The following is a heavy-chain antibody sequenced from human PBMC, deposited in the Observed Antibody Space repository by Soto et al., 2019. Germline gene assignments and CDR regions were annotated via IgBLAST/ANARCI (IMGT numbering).Heavy chain of an antibody. V-gene: IGHV4-34*01. CDR3: ARPGSSTSCCNWFDP. CDR2: INHSGST. D-gene: IGHD2-2*01. J-gene: IGHJ5*02. CDR1: GGSFSGYY. Sequence: SETLSLTCAVYGGSFSGYYWSWIRQPPGKGLEWIGEINHSGSTNYNPSLKSRVTISVDTSKNQFSLKLGSVTAADTAVYYCARPGSSTSCCNWFDPWGQGTLVTVSS.